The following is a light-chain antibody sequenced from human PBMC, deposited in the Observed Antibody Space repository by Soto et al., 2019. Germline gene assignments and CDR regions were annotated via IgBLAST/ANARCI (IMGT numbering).Light chain of an antibody. V-gene: IGKV3-11*01. CDR3: QQRSNWPLYT. CDR1: HSVDTY. CDR2: DAS. J-gene: IGKJ2*01. Sequence: EIVLTQSPAALSLSPGERATLSCRASHSVDTYLAWYQQKPGQAPRLLIYDASNRATGIPDRFSGSGSGTDFTLTISSLEPEDFAVYYCQQRSNWPLYTFVPGTKLEIK.